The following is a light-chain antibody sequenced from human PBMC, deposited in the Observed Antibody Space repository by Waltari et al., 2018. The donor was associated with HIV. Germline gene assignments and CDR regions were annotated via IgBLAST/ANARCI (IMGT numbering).Light chain of an antibody. CDR3: QTWGTGIVV. Sequence: QLVLTQSPSASASLGPSVKLTCTLSSGHSSYVLAWHQQQPKKGPRYLMKLNSDGSHFKGDGIPDRFSGSSSGAERYLTISSLQSEDEADYYCQTWGTGIVVFGGGTKLTVL. CDR1: SGHSSYV. CDR2: LNSDGSH. V-gene: IGLV4-69*01. J-gene: IGLJ2*01.